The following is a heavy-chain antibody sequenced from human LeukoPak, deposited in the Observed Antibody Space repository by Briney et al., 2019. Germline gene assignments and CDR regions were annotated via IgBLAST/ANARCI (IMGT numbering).Heavy chain of an antibody. V-gene: IGHV3-9*01. CDR1: GFTFDDYA. Sequence: GGFLRLSCAASGFTFDDYAMHWVRQAPGKGLEWVSGISWDSGSIGYADSVKGRFTISRDNAKNSLYLQMNSLRAEDTALYYCAKDIDDYYGSGSYYRSFDYWGQGTLVTVSS. CDR3: AKDIDDYYGSGSYYRSFDY. CDR2: ISWDSGSI. J-gene: IGHJ4*02. D-gene: IGHD3-10*01.